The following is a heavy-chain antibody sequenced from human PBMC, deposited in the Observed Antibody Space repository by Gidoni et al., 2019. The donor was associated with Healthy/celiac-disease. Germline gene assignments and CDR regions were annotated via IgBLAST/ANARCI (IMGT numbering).Heavy chain of an antibody. J-gene: IGHJ6*02. CDR1: GFTFSSYS. V-gene: IGHV3-21*01. Sequence: EVQLVESGGGLVKPGGSLRLSCAASGFTFSSYSRNWVRQAPGKGLRWVSSISSSISYIYYADSVKGRFTISRDNAKNSLYLQMNSLRAEDTAVYYCARDQDSSGYYHYYYYYGMDVWGQGTTVTVSS. D-gene: IGHD3-22*01. CDR2: ISSSISYI. CDR3: ARDQDSSGYYHYYYYYGMDV.